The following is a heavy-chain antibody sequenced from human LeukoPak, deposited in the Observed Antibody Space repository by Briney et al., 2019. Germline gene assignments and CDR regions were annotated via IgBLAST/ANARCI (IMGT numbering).Heavy chain of an antibody. CDR3: ARLGNTRVSIDP. Sequence: KPSETLSLTCAVSGYSITNNYYWGWIRQPPGKGVEWIGSIYYGASTYYNPSLKSRVTISLDASKNQFSLRLTSVTAADTAVYYCARLGNTRVSIDPWGQGTLVTVSS. D-gene: IGHD7-27*01. CDR1: GYSITNNYY. CDR2: IYYGAST. V-gene: IGHV4-38-2*01. J-gene: IGHJ5*02.